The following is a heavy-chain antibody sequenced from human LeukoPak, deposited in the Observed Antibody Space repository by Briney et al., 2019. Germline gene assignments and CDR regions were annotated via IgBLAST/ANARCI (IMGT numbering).Heavy chain of an antibody. D-gene: IGHD3-16*01. J-gene: IGHJ4*02. V-gene: IGHV3-74*01. CDR3: ARSGGGYFDY. CDR1: GFTFNTYW. Sequence: GGSLRLSCAASGFTFNTYWMVWFRQAPRKGLVWVSRINSDGSTTSYADSVKGRFTISRDNAKNTLYLQMNSLIAEDTAVYYCARSGGGYFDYWGQGTLVTVSS. CDR2: INSDGSTT.